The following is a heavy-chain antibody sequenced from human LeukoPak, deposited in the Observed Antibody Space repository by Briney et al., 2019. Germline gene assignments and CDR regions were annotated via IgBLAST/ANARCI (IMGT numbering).Heavy chain of an antibody. CDR3: ARCSGYGMDV. V-gene: IGHV3-30-3*01. Sequence: PGGSLRLSCAASGFTFSSYAMHWVRQAPGKGLEWVAVMSFDGTHIYYADSVKGRFTISRDNSKNTLYPQMNSLRAEDTAVYYCARCSGYGMDVWGQGTTVTVSS. J-gene: IGHJ6*02. D-gene: IGHD3-10*02. CDR1: GFTFSSYA. CDR2: MSFDGTHI.